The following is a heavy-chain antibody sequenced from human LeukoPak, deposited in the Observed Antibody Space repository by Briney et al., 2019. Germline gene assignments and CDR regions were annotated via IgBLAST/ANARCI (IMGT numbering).Heavy chain of an antibody. CDR1: GGSISSGSYS. CDR2: IYTSGST. Sequence: SQNLSLTCSRPGGSISSGSYSSTWIRQPAWKGLAWFGRIYTSGSTTYNPSLKSRDTISVDTSKTQFPLKLSSMTAADTAVYYCARDCGRGSGSYPPRQPCYGMDVWGKGPRSPSPQ. J-gene: IGHJ6*01. V-gene: IGHV4-61*02. CDR3: ARDCGRGSGSYPPRQPCYGMDV. D-gene: IGHD3-10*01.